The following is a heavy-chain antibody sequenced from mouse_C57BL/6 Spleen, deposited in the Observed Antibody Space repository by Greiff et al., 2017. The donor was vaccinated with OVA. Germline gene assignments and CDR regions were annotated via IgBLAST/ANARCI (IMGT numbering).Heavy chain of an antibody. CDR3: ARKDYGSSLDY. Sequence: LQESGAELVKPGASAKMSCKASGYTFTSYWITWVKQRPGQGLEWIGDIYPGSGSTNYNEKFKSKATLTVDTSSSTAYMQLSSLTSEDSAVYYCARKDYGSSLDYWGQGTTLTVSS. V-gene: IGHV1-55*01. CDR1: GYTFTSYW. CDR2: IYPGSGST. J-gene: IGHJ2*01. D-gene: IGHD1-1*01.